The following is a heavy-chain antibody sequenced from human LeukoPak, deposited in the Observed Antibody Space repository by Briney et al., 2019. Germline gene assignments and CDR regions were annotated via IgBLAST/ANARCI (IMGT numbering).Heavy chain of an antibody. CDR2: IKQDGSEK. J-gene: IGHJ5*02. V-gene: IGHV3-7*01. CDR1: GFTFSSYW. CDR3: ARAPYYDFWSGYPRFDP. Sequence: GGSLRLSCAASGFTFSSYWMSWVRQAPGKGLEWVANIKQDGSEKYYVDSVKGRFTISRDNAKNSLYLQMNSLRVEDTAVYYCARAPYYDFWSGYPRFDPWGQGTLVTVSS. D-gene: IGHD3-3*01.